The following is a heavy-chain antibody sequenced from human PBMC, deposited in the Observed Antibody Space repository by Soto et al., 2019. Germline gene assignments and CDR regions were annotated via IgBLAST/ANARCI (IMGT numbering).Heavy chain of an antibody. D-gene: IGHD3-10*01. J-gene: IGHJ4*02. Sequence: EVQLVESGGGLVLPGGSLRLSCVGSAFSLKTYWMAWVRQAPGKGLECVANIRQYGDETFYVDSVKGRFTISRDNANNSVYLQMDNLRAEDTGVYYCATGGSGTYYLGPIDYWGQGIMVIVSS. V-gene: IGHV3-7*01. CDR1: AFSLKTYW. CDR3: ATGGSGTYYLGPIDY. CDR2: IRQYGDET.